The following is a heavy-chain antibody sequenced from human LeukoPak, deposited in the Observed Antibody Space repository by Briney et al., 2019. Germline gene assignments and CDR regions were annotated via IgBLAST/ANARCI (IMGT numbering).Heavy chain of an antibody. J-gene: IGHJ3*02. CDR3: ARDRGRWLQSPDAFDI. Sequence: SETLSLTCTVSGGSISSYYWSWIRQPPGKGLEWIGYIYYSGSTNYNPSLKSRVTISVDTSKNQFSLKLSSVTAADTAVYYCARDRGRWLQSPDAFDIWGQGTMVTVSS. D-gene: IGHD5-24*01. CDR2: IYYSGST. V-gene: IGHV4-59*01. CDR1: GGSISSYY.